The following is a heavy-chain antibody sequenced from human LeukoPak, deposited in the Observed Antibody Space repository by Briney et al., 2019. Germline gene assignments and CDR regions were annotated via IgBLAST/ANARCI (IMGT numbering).Heavy chain of an antibody. CDR3: AREFDGSASGAGY. D-gene: IGHD1-26*01. CDR1: GFTFSRYS. V-gene: IGHV3-21*01. J-gene: IGHJ4*02. Sequence: PGGSLRLSCAASGFTFSRYSMNWFRQSPGKGLEWVSSMSSSSVLIYYGDSVKGRFTVSRDNAKRSLYLQMNSLRADDTAVYYCAREFDGSASGAGYWGQGTLVTVPS. CDR2: MSSSSVLI.